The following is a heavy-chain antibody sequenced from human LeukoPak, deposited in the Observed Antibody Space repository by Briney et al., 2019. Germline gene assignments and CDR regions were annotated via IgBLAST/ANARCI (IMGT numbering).Heavy chain of an antibody. CDR1: GYTLTELS. Sequence: ASVKVSCKVSGYTLTELSMHWVRQAPGKGLEWMGGFDPEDGETIYAQKFQGRVTMTEDTSTDTAYMELSSLRSEDTAVYYCATVGRVVVAATPGYYYGMDVWGQETTVTVSS. CDR2: FDPEDGET. D-gene: IGHD2-15*01. J-gene: IGHJ6*02. CDR3: ATVGRVVVAATPGYYYGMDV. V-gene: IGHV1-24*01.